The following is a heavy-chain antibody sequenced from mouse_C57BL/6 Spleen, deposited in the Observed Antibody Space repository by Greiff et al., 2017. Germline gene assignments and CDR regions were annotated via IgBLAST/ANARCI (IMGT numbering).Heavy chain of an antibody. Sequence: QVQLQQPGAELVRPGSSVKLSCKASGYTFTSYWMHWVKQRPIQGLEWIGNIDPSDSETHYNQKFKDKATLTVDKSSSTAYMPLSSLTSEDSEVYYCARSGYYGSSFYAMDYWGQGTSVTVSS. CDR2: IDPSDSET. CDR3: ARSGYYGSSFYAMDY. D-gene: IGHD1-1*01. V-gene: IGHV1-52*01. CDR1: GYTFTSYW. J-gene: IGHJ4*01.